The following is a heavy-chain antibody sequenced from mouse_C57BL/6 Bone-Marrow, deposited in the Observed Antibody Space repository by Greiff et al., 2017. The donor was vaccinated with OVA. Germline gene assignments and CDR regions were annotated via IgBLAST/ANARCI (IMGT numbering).Heavy chain of an antibody. Sequence: QVQLQQSGAELVKPGASVKMSCKASGYTFTSYWITWVKQRPGQGLEWIGDIYPGSGSTNYNEKFKSKATLTVDTSSSTAYMQLRSLTSEDSAVYYCARSYLAFDYWGQGTTLTVSS. CDR3: ARSYLAFDY. V-gene: IGHV1-55*01. J-gene: IGHJ2*01. CDR1: GYTFTSYW. CDR2: IYPGSGST. D-gene: IGHD2-12*01.